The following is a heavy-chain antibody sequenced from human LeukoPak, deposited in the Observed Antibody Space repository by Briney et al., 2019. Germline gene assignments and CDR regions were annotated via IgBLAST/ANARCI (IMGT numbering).Heavy chain of an antibody. CDR2: ISYAGST. Sequence: SETLSLTCTVSGGSISSGGYSWSWLRQHPGKGLEWIGYISYAGSTSYNPSLKSRVTISVDTSKNHFSLKLSSGTAADTAVYYCARWYSGSYRIDYWGQGILVTVSS. D-gene: IGHD1-26*01. CDR1: GGSISSGGYS. J-gene: IGHJ4*02. CDR3: ARWYSGSYRIDY. V-gene: IGHV4-31*03.